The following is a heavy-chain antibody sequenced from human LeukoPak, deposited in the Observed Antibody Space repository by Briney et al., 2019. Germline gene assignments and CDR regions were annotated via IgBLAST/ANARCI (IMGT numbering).Heavy chain of an antibody. V-gene: IGHV1-2*02. J-gene: IGHJ4*02. CDR2: INPNSGGT. CDR3: ARGEYSSSPLDY. Sequence: GASVKVSCKASGYTFTSYDINWVRQATGQGLEWMGWINPNSGGTNYAQKFQGRVTMTRDTSISTAYMELSRLRSDDTAVYYCARGEYSSSPLDYWGQGTLVTVSS. CDR1: GYTFTSYD. D-gene: IGHD6-6*01.